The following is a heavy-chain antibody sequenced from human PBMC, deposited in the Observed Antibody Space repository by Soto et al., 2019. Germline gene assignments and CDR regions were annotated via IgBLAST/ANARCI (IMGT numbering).Heavy chain of an antibody. CDR2: ISSNSAYI. V-gene: IGHV3-21*01. J-gene: IGHJ5*02. CDR3: TRDASRDSSARGWFEP. D-gene: IGHD6-13*01. Sequence: GGSLRLSCAASGFTFRSFTMNWVRQAPGKGLEWVSTISSNSAYIYYTDALRGRFTISRDNAKNSLHLQMNSLRAEDTAVYYCTRDASRDSSARGWFEPWGPGSLLTVS. CDR1: GFTFRSFT.